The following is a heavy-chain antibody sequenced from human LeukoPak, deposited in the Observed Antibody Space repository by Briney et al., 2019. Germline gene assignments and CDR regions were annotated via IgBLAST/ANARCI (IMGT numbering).Heavy chain of an antibody. CDR2: IYYSGST. V-gene: IGHV4-61*01. CDR1: GGSVSSGSYY. D-gene: IGHD6-6*01. Sequence: SETLSLTCTVSGGSVSSGSYYWSWIRQPPGKGLEWIGYIYYSGSTDYNPSLKSRVTISVDTSKNQLSLKLSSVTAADTAVYYCARDSPSTARPGSYYYYGMDVWGQGTTVTVSS. CDR3: ARDSPSTARPGSYYYYGMDV. J-gene: IGHJ6*02.